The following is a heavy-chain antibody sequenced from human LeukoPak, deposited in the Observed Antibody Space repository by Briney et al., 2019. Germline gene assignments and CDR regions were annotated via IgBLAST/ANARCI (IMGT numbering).Heavy chain of an antibody. CDR3: ARDSVPY. CDR2: ISYDGSNK. J-gene: IGHJ4*02. V-gene: IGHV3-30-3*01. CDR1: GFTFSSYW. D-gene: IGHD3-10*01. Sequence: GGSLRLSCTASGFTFSSYWMSWVRQAPGKGLEWVAVISYDGSNKYYADSVKGRFTISRDNSKNTLYLQMNSLRAEDTAVYYCARDSVPYWGQGTLVTVSS.